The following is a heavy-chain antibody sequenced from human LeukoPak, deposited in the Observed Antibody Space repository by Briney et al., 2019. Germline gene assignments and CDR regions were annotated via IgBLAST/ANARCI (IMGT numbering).Heavy chain of an antibody. Sequence: ASVKVSCKASGYTFTSYGISWVRQAPGQGLEWMGWISAYNGNTNYAQKLQGRVTMTTDTSTSTAYMELRSLRSDDTAVYYCARPLGRYCSGGSCYSFYYYGMDVRGQGTTVTVSS. CDR2: ISAYNGNT. D-gene: IGHD2-15*01. J-gene: IGHJ6*02. V-gene: IGHV1-18*01. CDR1: GYTFTSYG. CDR3: ARPLGRYCSGGSCYSFYYYGMDV.